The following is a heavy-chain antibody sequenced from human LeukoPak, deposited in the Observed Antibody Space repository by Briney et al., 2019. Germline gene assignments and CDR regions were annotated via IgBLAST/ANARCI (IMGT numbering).Heavy chain of an antibody. V-gene: IGHV1-24*01. CDR2: FDPEDGET. CDR3: ARALKRYSSGWFLGY. D-gene: IGHD6-19*01. J-gene: IGHJ4*02. Sequence: ASVKVSCKVSGYTLTELSMHWVRQAPGKGLEWMGGFDPEDGETIYAQKFQGRVTMTRNTSISTAYMELSSLRSEDTAVYYCARALKRYSSGWFLGYWGQGTLVTVSS. CDR1: GYTLTELS.